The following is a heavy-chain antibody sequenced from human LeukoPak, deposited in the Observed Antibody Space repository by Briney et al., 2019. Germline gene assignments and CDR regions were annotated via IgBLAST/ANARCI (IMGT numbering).Heavy chain of an antibody. Sequence: GGSLRLSCAASGFTFSSYEMNWVRQAPGKGLEWVSYISGSGSNIYYADSVRGRFTISRDNAKNSLYLQMNSLRGDDTAVYHCARGPASGLGMTRFFDSWGRGTLATVSS. CDR3: ARGPASGLGMTRFFDS. J-gene: IGHJ4*02. CDR2: ISGSGSNI. D-gene: IGHD7-27*01. CDR1: GFTFSSYE. V-gene: IGHV3-48*03.